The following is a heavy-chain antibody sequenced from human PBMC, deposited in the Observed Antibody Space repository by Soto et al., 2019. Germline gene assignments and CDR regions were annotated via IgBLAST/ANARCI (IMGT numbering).Heavy chain of an antibody. CDR2: IYYSGST. V-gene: IGHV4-59*01. Sequence: SETLSLTCTVSGGSISSYYWSWIRQPPGKGLEWIGYIYYSGSTNYNPSLKSRVTISVDTSKNQFSLKLSSVTAADTAVYYCARADYGDPNDAFAIWGQGTMVTVSS. CDR1: GGSISSYY. D-gene: IGHD4-17*01. CDR3: ARADYGDPNDAFAI. J-gene: IGHJ3*02.